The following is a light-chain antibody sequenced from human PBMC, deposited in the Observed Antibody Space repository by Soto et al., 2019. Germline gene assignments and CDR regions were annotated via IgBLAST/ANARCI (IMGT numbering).Light chain of an antibody. CDR3: QQYDNVPPIT. V-gene: IGKV1-33*01. J-gene: IGKJ5*01. CDR1: QHISNY. CDR2: DAS. Sequence: DLPMTQSPSLLSASVGDRVTITCQASQHISNYLNWYQHKPGEAPKLLIYDASNLETEVPTRFRGVRFGTAFTFTINSLSLTDTATYYCQQYDNVPPITVGQGTRLEIK.